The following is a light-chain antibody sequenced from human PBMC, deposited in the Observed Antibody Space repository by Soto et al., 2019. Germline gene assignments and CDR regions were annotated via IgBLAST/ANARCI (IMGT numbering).Light chain of an antibody. V-gene: IGKV1-5*03. CDR3: QQYNSYSPT. J-gene: IGKJ1*01. Sequence: IQMTQSPSTLPATVGDTVGILCRASEIISSWLAWYQQKAGKAPNLLIYKASRLESGVPSRFSGSGSETEFTLTISGLQPGDSATYYCQQYNSYSPTFGQGTKVDIK. CDR1: EIISSW. CDR2: KAS.